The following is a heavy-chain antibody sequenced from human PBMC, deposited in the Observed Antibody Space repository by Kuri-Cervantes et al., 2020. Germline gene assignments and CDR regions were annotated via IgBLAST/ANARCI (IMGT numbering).Heavy chain of an antibody. V-gene: IGHV1-69*05. D-gene: IGHD3-22*01. Sequence: VKVSCKASGGTFSSHGLSWVRQAPGQGLEWMGGIIPVFGTTNYAQKFQGRITITMDESTSTAYMELSSLRSEDTAVYYCAADSSGYQNLPYYYYYMDVWGKGTTVTVSS. CDR3: AADSSGYQNLPYYYYYMDV. J-gene: IGHJ6*03. CDR1: GGTFSSHG. CDR2: IIPVFGTT.